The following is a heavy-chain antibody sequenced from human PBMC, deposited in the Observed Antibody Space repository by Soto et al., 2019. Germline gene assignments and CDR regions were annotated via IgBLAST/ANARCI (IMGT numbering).Heavy chain of an antibody. Sequence: ASVKVSCKVSGYTLTELSMHWVRQAPGKGLEWMGGFDPEDGETIYAQKFQGRVTMTEDTSTDTAYMELSSLRSEDTAVYYCATYYDILTGYAGFDPWGQGTLVTVSS. CDR2: FDPEDGET. D-gene: IGHD3-9*01. CDR3: ATYYDILTGYAGFDP. CDR1: GYTLTELS. J-gene: IGHJ5*02. V-gene: IGHV1-24*01.